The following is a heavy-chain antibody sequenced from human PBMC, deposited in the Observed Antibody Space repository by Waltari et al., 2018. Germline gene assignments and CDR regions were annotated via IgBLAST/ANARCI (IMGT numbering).Heavy chain of an antibody. CDR2: IDWDDDK. CDR3: ARNPLVGATWANWFDP. CDR1: GFSPSTSGMC. D-gene: IGHD1-26*01. J-gene: IGHJ5*02. V-gene: IGHV2-70*15. Sequence: QVTLRESGPALVKPTQTLTLTCTFSGFSPSTSGMCVSWIRQPPGKALEWLARIDWDDDKYYSTSLKTRLTISKDTSKNQVVLTMTNMDPVDTATYYCARNPLVGATWANWFDPWGQGTLVTVSS.